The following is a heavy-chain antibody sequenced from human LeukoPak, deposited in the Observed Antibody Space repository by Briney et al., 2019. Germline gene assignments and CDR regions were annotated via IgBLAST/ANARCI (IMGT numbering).Heavy chain of an antibody. Sequence: PSETLSLTCTVSGGSISSFSVYWGWIRQPPGKGLEWIGSIYYSGSTHYNPSLKSRVTISVDTSKNQFSLRLSSVTAADTAVYYCARPKEGSSYSFDSWGQGTLVTVSS. CDR2: IYYSGST. D-gene: IGHD4-11*01. CDR3: ARPKEGSSYSFDS. V-gene: IGHV4-39*01. J-gene: IGHJ4*02. CDR1: GGSISSFSVY.